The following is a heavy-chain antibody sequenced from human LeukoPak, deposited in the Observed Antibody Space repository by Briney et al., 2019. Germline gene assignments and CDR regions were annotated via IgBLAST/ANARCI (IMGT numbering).Heavy chain of an antibody. V-gene: IGHV4-30-2*01. D-gene: IGHD3-10*01. J-gene: IGHJ5*02. Sequence: NPSETLSLTCTVSGGSISSGDYYWSWIRQPPGKGLEWIGYIYHCGSTYYNPSLKSRVTISVDRSKNQFSLKLSSVTAADTAVYYCARKVRGVPPSGWFDPWGQGTLVTVSS. CDR3: ARKVRGVPPSGWFDP. CDR1: GGSISSGDYY. CDR2: IYHCGST.